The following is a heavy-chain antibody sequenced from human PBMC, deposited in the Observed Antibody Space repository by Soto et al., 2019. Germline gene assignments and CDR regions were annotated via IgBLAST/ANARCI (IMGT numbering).Heavy chain of an antibody. V-gene: IGHV1-8*01. CDR1: GYTFTSYD. Sequence: VKVSCKASGYTFTSYDINWVRQATGQGLEWMGWMIPNSGNTGYAQKFQGRVTMTRNTSISTAYMELSSLRSEDTAVYYCASYYYDSSGYYSLDAFDIWGQGTMVTVSS. D-gene: IGHD3-22*01. CDR3: ASYYYDSSGYYSLDAFDI. CDR2: MIPNSGNT. J-gene: IGHJ3*02.